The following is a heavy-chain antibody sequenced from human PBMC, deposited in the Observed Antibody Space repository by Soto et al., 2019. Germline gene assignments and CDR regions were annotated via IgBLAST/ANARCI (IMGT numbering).Heavy chain of an antibody. D-gene: IGHD1-26*01. Sequence: GASVKVSCKASGGTFSSYTISWVRQAPGQGLEWMGRIIPILGIANYAQKFQGRVTITADKSTSTAYMELSSLRSEDTAVYYCADSSGSSRGGFDPWGQGTLVTVSS. CDR3: ADSSGSSRGGFDP. CDR1: GGTFSSYT. CDR2: IIPILGIA. J-gene: IGHJ5*02. V-gene: IGHV1-69*02.